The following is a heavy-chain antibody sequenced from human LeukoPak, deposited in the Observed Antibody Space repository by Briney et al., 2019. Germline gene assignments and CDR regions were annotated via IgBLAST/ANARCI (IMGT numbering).Heavy chain of an antibody. CDR1: GFTFSSYS. V-gene: IGHV3-21*01. Sequence: TGGSLRLSCAASGFTFSSYSMNWVRQAPGKGLEWVSSIRSSSSYIYYADSVKGRFTISRDNAKNSLYLQMNSLRAEDTAVYYCARDGALYSYGPLDYWGQGTLVTVSP. CDR3: ARDGALYSYGPLDY. CDR2: IRSSSSYI. D-gene: IGHD5-18*01. J-gene: IGHJ4*02.